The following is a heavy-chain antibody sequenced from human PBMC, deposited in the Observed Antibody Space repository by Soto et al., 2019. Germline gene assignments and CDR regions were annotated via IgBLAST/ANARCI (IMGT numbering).Heavy chain of an antibody. D-gene: IGHD3-3*01. CDR2: IRAYNTDT. J-gene: IGHJ6*02. CDR3: ARGHGVIIGAMDV. Sequence: ASVKVSCKSSGYRFEAYAMSWVRQAPGQGLEWMGWIRAYNTDTYYAQKFQDRVTMTTDTSTGTAYMELRSLRSDDTAVYYCARGHGVIIGAMDVWGQGTTVTVSS. V-gene: IGHV1-18*01. CDR1: GYRFEAYA.